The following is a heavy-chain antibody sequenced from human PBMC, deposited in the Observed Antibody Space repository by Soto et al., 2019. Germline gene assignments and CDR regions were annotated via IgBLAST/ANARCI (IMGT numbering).Heavy chain of an antibody. J-gene: IGHJ3*02. CDR3: AKGFEGSWIQLWLPGGFDT. V-gene: IGHV3-23*01. D-gene: IGHD5-18*01. CDR1: GFTFSSYA. CDR2: ISGSGGST. Sequence: EVQLLESGGGLVQPGGSLRLSCAASGFTFSSYAMSWVRQAPGKGLEWVSTISGSGGSTYYTDSVKGRFTISRDTSKNTLYLQMNSLRDEDTAVYYCAKGFEGSWIQLWLPGGFDTWGQGKMVTVSS.